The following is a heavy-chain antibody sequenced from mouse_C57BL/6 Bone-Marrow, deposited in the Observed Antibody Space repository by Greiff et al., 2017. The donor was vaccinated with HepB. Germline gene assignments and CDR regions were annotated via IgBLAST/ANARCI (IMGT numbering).Heavy chain of an antibody. CDR2: INPNNGGT. J-gene: IGHJ1*03. Sequence: EVQLQQSGPELVKPGASVKISCKASGYTFTDYYMNWVKQSHGKSLEWIGDINPNNGGTSYNQKFKGKATLTVDKSSSTAYMELRSLTSEDSAVYYCARKALAHYCSSYYWYFDVWGTGTTVTVSS. CDR3: ARKALAHYCSSYYWYFDV. CDR1: GYTFTDYY. V-gene: IGHV1-26*01. D-gene: IGHD1-1*01.